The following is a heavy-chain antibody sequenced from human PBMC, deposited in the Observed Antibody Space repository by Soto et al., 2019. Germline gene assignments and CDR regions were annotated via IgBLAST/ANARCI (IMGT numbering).Heavy chain of an antibody. D-gene: IGHD3-3*01. CDR1: GDTFTSYA. Sequence: GASVKVCCKASGDTFTSYAMHWVRQAPGQRLEWMGWINAGNGNTKYSQKFQGRVTITRDTSASTAYMELSSLRSEDTAVYYCARVATIFGVVTHYGMDVWGQGTTVTVSS. CDR2: INAGNGNT. V-gene: IGHV1-3*01. J-gene: IGHJ6*02. CDR3: ARVATIFGVVTHYGMDV.